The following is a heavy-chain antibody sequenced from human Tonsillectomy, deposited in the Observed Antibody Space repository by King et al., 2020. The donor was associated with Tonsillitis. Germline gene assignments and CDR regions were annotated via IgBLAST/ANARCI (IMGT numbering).Heavy chain of an antibody. D-gene: IGHD5-12*01. CDR1: GYTFTGYY. J-gene: IGHJ6*03. CDR2: IHPNSGGT. V-gene: IGHV1-2*04. Sequence: QLVQSGAEVKKPGASVKVFCKASGYTFTGYYIHWLRQAPGQGLEWMGWIHPNSGGTNHTQKFQGCVTVTKDTSSSTAYMELKRLRTDDSAVYYCARGHTITATGRLYYYFMDVWGQGTTVTVSS. CDR3: ARGHTITATGRLYYYFMDV.